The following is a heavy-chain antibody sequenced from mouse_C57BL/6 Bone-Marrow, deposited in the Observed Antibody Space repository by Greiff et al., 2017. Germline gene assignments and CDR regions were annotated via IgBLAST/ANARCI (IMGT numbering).Heavy chain of an antibody. CDR2: IRNKANGYTT. Sequence: EVKLMESGGGLVQPGGSLSLSCAASGFPFTDYYMSWVRQPPGKALEWLGFIRNKANGYTTEYSASVKGRFTISRDNSQSILYLQMKALRAEDSATYYWARWGWLLEDYYAMDYWGQGTSVTVSS. D-gene: IGHD2-3*01. CDR3: ARWGWLLEDYYAMDY. J-gene: IGHJ4*01. CDR1: GFPFTDYY. V-gene: IGHV7-3*01.